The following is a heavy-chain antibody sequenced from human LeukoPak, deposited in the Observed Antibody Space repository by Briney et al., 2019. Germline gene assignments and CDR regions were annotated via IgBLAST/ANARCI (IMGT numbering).Heavy chain of an antibody. D-gene: IGHD6-19*01. CDR2: ISYDGSNK. J-gene: IGHJ4*02. Sequence: GGSLRLSCAASGFTFSSYGMHWVPQAPGKGLEWVAVISYDGSNKYYADSVKGRFTISRDNSKNTLYLQMNSLRAEDTAVYYCAKDTAVAGRFSRGYYFDYWGQGTLVTVSS. V-gene: IGHV3-30*18. CDR1: GFTFSSYG. CDR3: AKDTAVAGRFSRGYYFDY.